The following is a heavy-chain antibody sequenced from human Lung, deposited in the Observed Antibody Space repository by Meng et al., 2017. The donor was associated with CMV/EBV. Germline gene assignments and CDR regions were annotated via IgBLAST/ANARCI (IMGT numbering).Heavy chain of an antibody. V-gene: IGHV3-49*04. J-gene: IGHJ6*01. D-gene: IGHD3-22*01. CDR2: IRSKAYGGTT. Sequence: SCTASGFTFGDYAMSWVRQAPGKGLEWVGFIRSKAYGGTTEYAASVKGRFTISRDDSKSIAYLQMNSLKTEDTAVYYCTRVNYYYGMDVWGQETTVTVSS. CDR3: TRVNYYYGMDV. CDR1: GFTFGDYA.